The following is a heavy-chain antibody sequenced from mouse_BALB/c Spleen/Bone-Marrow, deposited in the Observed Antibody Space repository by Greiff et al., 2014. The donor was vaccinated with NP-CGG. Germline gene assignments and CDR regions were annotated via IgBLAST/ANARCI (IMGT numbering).Heavy chain of an antibody. V-gene: IGHV2-6-5*01. D-gene: IGHD4-1*01. CDR3: SKLNWDEGDY. CDR1: GFSLTDYG. Sequence: VQLQESGPGLVAPSQSLSITCTVSGFSLTDYGVSWIRQPPGKGLEWLGVIWGGGINYYNSPLKSRLSISKDNSKSQVFLKMYSLQTDDTAMYYCSKLNWDEGDYWGQGTTLTVSS. CDR2: IWGGGIN. J-gene: IGHJ2*01.